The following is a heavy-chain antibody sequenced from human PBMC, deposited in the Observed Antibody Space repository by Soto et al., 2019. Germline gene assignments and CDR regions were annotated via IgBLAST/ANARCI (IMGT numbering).Heavy chain of an antibody. V-gene: IGHV2-5*02. Sequence: QITLKESGPTLVKPTQTLTLTCTFSGFSLSTSGVGVGWIRQPPGKALEWLALIYWDDDKRYCPSLKSSLTITKHTSKNQVVLTMTNIDPVDTATYYCAHRGHNCTNGVCNWNYFDHWGQGTLVTVSS. CDR2: IYWDDDK. CDR1: GFSLSTSGVG. D-gene: IGHD2-8*01. J-gene: IGHJ4*02. CDR3: AHRGHNCTNGVCNWNYFDH.